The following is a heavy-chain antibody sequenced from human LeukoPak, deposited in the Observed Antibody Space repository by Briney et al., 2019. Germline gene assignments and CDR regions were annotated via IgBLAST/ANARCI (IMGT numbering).Heavy chain of an antibody. V-gene: IGHV3-23*01. CDR3: AKGSSGYIYGDY. D-gene: IGHD5-18*01. CDR2: ISGGSDGT. CDR1: GFTFSNSA. J-gene: IGHJ4*02. Sequence: SGGSLRLSCAASGFTFSNSAMSWVRQAPGMGLEWVSGISGGSDGTYYADSVKGRFTISRDNSKNTLYLQMNSLRAEDTAIYYCAKGSSGYIYGDYWGQGTLVTVSS.